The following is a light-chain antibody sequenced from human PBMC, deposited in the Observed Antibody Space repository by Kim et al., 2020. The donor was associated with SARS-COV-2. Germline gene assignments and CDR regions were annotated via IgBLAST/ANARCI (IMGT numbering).Light chain of an antibody. J-gene: IGLJ3*02. V-gene: IGLV3-19*01. Sequence: SSELTQDPAVSVALGQTVRITCQGDSLRSYYASWYKQKPGQAPVLVIYGKNNRPSGIPDRFSGSSSGNTASLTITGAQAEDEADYYCNSRASSGNHLFGG. CDR2: GKN. CDR3: NSRASSGNHL. CDR1: SLRSYY.